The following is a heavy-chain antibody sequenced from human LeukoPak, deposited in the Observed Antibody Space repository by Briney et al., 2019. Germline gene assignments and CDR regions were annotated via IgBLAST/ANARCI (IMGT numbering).Heavy chain of an antibody. CDR1: GGSISSGGYY. CDR3: ARGKVPAALFDY. J-gene: IGHJ4*02. CDR2: IYYSGST. D-gene: IGHD2-2*01. Sequence: SQTLSLTCTVSGGSISSGGYYWSWLRQHPGKGLEWIGYIYYSGSTYYNPSLKSRVTISVDTSKNQFSLKLSSVTAADTAVYYCARGKVPAALFDYWGQGTLVTVSS. V-gene: IGHV4-31*03.